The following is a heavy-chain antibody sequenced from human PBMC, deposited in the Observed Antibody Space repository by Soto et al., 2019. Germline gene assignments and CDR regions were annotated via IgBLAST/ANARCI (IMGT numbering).Heavy chain of an antibody. V-gene: IGHV3-23*01. CDR3: AKGSQYYYDSSGYFDY. J-gene: IGHJ4*02. Sequence: PGGSLRLSCAASGFTFRSYAMSWVRQAPGKGLEWVSVVSGSGSFTSYADSVKGRFTISRDNSKNTLHLQMNSLRAEDTAVYYCAKGSQYYYDSSGYFDYWGLGTLVTVS. D-gene: IGHD3-22*01. CDR2: VSGSGSFT. CDR1: GFTFRSYA.